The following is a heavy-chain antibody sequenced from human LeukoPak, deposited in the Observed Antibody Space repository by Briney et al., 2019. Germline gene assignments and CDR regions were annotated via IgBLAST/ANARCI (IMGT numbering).Heavy chain of an antibody. J-gene: IGHJ4*02. V-gene: IGHV4-39*01. Sequence: SETLSLTCTVSGGSISSSSYSWGWIRQPPGKGLEWIGSIYYSGSTYYNPSLKSRVTISVDTSKNQFSLKLSSVTAADTAVYYCARHVVPYYNFWSGYPKFDYWGQGTLVTVSS. D-gene: IGHD3-3*01. CDR2: IYYSGST. CDR3: ARHVVPYYNFWSGYPKFDY. CDR1: GGSISSSSYS.